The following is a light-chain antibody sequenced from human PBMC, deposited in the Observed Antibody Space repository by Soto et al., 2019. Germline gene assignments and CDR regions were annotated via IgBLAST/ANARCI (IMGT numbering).Light chain of an antibody. CDR3: QQYNNWPPSIT. Sequence: EIVMTQSPATLSVSPGEIATLSCRASQSVSSNLAWYQQKPGQAPRLLIYDASTRTTGIPPRYSGSACRTEFALAISSLQSGDCPVYYCQQYNNWPPSITFGQGTRLEI. V-gene: IGKV3-15*01. CDR2: DAS. CDR1: QSVSSN. J-gene: IGKJ5*01.